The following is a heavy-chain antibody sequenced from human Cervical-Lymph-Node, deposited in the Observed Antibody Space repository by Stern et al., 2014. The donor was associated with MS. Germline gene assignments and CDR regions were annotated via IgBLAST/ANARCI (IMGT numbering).Heavy chain of an antibody. D-gene: IGHD1-14*01. CDR1: GFTFSSYG. CDR3: ARDKTGVDYYYGLDV. V-gene: IGHV3-33*05. Sequence: QVQLVESGGGVVQPGRSLRLSCAASGFTFSSYGVHWVRQAPGKGLEWVAITSYDGTNKYYADSVKGRFTISRDNSKNTLYLQMNSLRAEDTAVYYCARDKTGVDYYYGLDVWGQGTTVTVSS. J-gene: IGHJ6*02. CDR2: TSYDGTNK.